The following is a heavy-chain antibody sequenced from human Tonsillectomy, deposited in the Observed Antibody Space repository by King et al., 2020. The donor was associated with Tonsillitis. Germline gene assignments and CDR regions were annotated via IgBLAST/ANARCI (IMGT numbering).Heavy chain of an antibody. V-gene: IGHV4-61*01. D-gene: IGHD6-19*01. J-gene: IGHJ4*02. Sequence: QLQESGPGLVRPSETLSLTCTVSGGSVNSANYYWSWFRQPPGKGLEWFGYIYYSGHTNYSPPLKSRVTISVHTSKNQLSLKLSSVTAADTAVYYCARLSNIALSGYFDFWGQGTLVTVSS. CDR1: GGSVNSANYY. CDR2: IYYSGHT. CDR3: ARLSNIALSGYFDF.